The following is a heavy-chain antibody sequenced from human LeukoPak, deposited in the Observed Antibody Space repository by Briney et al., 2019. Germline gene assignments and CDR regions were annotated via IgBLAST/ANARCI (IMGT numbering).Heavy chain of an antibody. J-gene: IGHJ4*02. D-gene: IGHD1-14*01. Sequence: GGSLRLSCAASGFTFSDYYMSWIRQAPGRGLEWVAVIAYDGSRAFYADSVKGRFTISRDNSKNTMSVQMDDLRAEDTAVYYCTRYNNDHFDYWGQGTLVTVSS. CDR3: TRYNNDHFDY. CDR1: GFTFSDYY. CDR2: IAYDGSRA. V-gene: IGHV3-33*08.